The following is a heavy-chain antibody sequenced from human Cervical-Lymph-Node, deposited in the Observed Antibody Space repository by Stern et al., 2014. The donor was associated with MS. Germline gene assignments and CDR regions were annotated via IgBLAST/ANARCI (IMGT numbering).Heavy chain of an antibody. CDR3: VRAPILRFLEWFEGGLEH. Sequence: QVQLVESGAELKKPGASVKISCKTSGYPFSTFALHWVRQAPGQSLEWMGWINGDSSDAKYSESFQDRIVFSIDASASTGYMELSSLRSDDTAVYYCVRAPILRFLEWFEGGLEHWGQGSLVTVSS. V-gene: IGHV1-3*01. CDR2: INGDSSDA. CDR1: GYPFSTFA. D-gene: IGHD3-3*01. J-gene: IGHJ1*01.